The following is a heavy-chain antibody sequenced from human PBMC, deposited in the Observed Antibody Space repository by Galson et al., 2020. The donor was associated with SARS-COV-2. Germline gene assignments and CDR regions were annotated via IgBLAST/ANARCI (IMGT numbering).Heavy chain of an antibody. D-gene: IGHD3-22*01. J-gene: IGHJ4*02. CDR2: IKSKTDGGTT. CDR1: GFTFSNAW. V-gene: IGHV3-15*01. Sequence: GESLKISCAVSGFTFSNAWMSWVRQAPGKGLEWVGRIKSKTDGGTTDYAAPVKGRFTISRDESENTLYLQMNSLKSEDTAVYYCTAYYYDKRIVDYWGQGTLVTVSS. CDR3: TAYYYDKRIVDY.